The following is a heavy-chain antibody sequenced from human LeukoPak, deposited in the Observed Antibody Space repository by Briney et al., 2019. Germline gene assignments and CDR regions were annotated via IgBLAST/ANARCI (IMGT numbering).Heavy chain of an antibody. D-gene: IGHD3-22*01. CDR3: ARDPVPLHYYDSNGYPEFYFDY. CDR1: GGTFSSYA. J-gene: IGHJ4*02. Sequence: GSSVKVSCKASGGTFSSYAISWVRQAPGQGLEWMGRIIPIFGTANYAQKFQGRVTITTDESTSTAYMELSSLRSEDTAVYYCARDPVPLHYYDSNGYPEFYFDYWGQGTLVTVSS. CDR2: IIPIFGTA. V-gene: IGHV1-69*05.